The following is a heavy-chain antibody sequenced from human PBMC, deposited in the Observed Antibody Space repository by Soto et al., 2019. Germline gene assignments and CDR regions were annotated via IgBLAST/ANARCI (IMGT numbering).Heavy chain of an antibody. D-gene: IGHD1-1*01. Sequence: QVQLQESGPGLVKPSQTLSLSCNVYGVSVSSGDYYWSWIRQHAGGGLEWIGYIDRSGSTYYRPSLRGRVIMSVDTSTNQISLRLLSVTAADTAMYYCARDSGGNSENYYGLYVWGHGTTVTVSS. CDR1: GVSVSSGDYY. J-gene: IGHJ6*02. CDR3: ARDSGGNSENYYGLYV. V-gene: IGHV4-31*03. CDR2: IDRSGST.